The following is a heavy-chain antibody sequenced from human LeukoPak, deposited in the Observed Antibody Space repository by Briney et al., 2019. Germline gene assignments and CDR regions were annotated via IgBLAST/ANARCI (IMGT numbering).Heavy chain of an antibody. CDR3: ARGLHSSSWSLIDY. V-gene: IGHV3-21*01. Sequence: GGSLRLSCAASGFTFSSYSMNWVRQAPGKGLEWVSSISSSSSYIYYADSVKGRFTISRDNAKNSLYLQMNSLRAEDTAVYYCARGLHSSSWSLIDYWGQGTLVTVSS. CDR2: ISSSSSYI. D-gene: IGHD6-13*01. CDR1: GFTFSSYS. J-gene: IGHJ4*02.